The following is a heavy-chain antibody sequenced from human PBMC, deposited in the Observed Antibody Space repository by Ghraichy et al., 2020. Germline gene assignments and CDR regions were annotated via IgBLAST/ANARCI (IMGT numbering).Heavy chain of an antibody. J-gene: IGHJ6*02. V-gene: IGHV4-4*07. CDR1: GASISSHY. CDR3: ASTYFDFWSDSSGYGMDV. Sequence: SETLSLTCSVSGASISSHYWSWIRQPAGKGLEWIGRIYISGSINYNPSLKSRVTMSLDTSKNQFSLKLSSVTAADTAVYYCASTYFDFWSDSSGYGMDVWGQGTTVTVSS. D-gene: IGHD3-3*01. CDR2: IYISGSI.